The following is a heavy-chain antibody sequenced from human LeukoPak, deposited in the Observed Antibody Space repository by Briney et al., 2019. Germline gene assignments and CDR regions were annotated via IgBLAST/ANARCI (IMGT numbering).Heavy chain of an antibody. CDR1: SYTFTSYG. CDR2: ISAYNGNT. V-gene: IGHV1-18*01. D-gene: IGHD3-22*01. Sequence: ASVKVSCKASSYTFTSYGISWVRQAPGQGLEWMGWISAYNGNTNYAQKLQGRVTMTTDTSTSTAYMELRSLRSDDTAVYYCARVNVTYYYDSSGYFTHDYWGQGTLVTVSS. CDR3: ARVNVTYYYDSSGYFTHDY. J-gene: IGHJ4*02.